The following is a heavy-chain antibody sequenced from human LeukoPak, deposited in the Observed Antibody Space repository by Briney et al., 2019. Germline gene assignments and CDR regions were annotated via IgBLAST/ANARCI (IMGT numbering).Heavy chain of an antibody. J-gene: IGHJ6*03. CDR2: INPNSGGT. Sequence: ASVKVSCKASGYIFTDYYMHRVRQAPRQELGWMGRINPNSGGTDYAQKFQGRVTMTRDTSISTAYTELSSLRSEGTDVYYCASGYYSDYFYYYYMDVWGKGTTVTVSS. D-gene: IGHD3-3*01. CDR1: GYIFTDYY. V-gene: IGHV1/OR15-1*01. CDR3: ASGYYSDYFYYYYMDV.